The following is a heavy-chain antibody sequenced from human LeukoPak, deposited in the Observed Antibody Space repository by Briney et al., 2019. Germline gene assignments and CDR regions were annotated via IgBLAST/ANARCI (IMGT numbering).Heavy chain of an antibody. V-gene: IGHV3-73*01. D-gene: IGHD2-8*01. CDR1: GFNFTGSG. CDR2: IGSRANTYAT. J-gene: IGHJ4*02. Sequence: GSLKLPCVASGFNFTGSGMHWVRQASGKGLEWGGHIGSRANTYATAYAASVKGRFTISREDSDNTAYLHMNSLKTEDTAVYHCTRGYCTNGVCYKILWGQGTLVTVSS. CDR3: TRGYCTNGVCYKIL.